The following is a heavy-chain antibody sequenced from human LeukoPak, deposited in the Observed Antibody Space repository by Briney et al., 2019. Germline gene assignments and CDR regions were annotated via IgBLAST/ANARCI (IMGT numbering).Heavy chain of an antibody. CDR2: ISGSGGST. J-gene: IGHJ4*02. D-gene: IGHD3-16*01. CDR3: AKDRFTHY. CDR1: GGSFSGYY. V-gene: IGHV3-23*01. Sequence: PSETLSLTCAVYGGSFSGYYWSWVRQAPGKGLEWVSAISGSGGSTYYADSVKGRFAISRDNSKNTLYLQMNSLRAEDTAVYYCAKDRFTHYWGQGTLVTVSS.